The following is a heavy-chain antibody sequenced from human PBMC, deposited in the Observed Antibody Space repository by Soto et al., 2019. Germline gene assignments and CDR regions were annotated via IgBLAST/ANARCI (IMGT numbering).Heavy chain of an antibody. CDR3: ARFQYSRSWFFDS. V-gene: IGHV4-59*01. CDR1: GGSISSYN. D-gene: IGHD6-13*01. J-gene: IGHJ4*02. CDR2: IYYTGYSGSA. Sequence: SETLSLTCTVSGGSISSYNWAWIPQPPGKGLEWMGFIYYTGYSGSANYNPSLKGRGTISMDTSKNHFSLTLSSVTAADSAVYYCARFQYSRSWFFDSWGQGALVTVSS.